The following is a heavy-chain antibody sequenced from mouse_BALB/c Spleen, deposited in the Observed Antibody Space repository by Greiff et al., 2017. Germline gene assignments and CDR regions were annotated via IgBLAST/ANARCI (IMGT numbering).Heavy chain of an antibody. D-gene: IGHD1-1*01. CDR3: ASSPSYYGSWYFDV. V-gene: IGHV5-12-1*01. CDR2: ISSGGGST. CDR1: GFAFSSYD. Sequence: EVKLMESGGGLVKPGGSLKLSCAASGFAFSSYDMSWVRQTPEKRLEWVAYISSGGGSTYYPDTVKGRFTISRDNAKNTLYLQMSSLKSEDTAMYYCASSPSYYGSWYFDVWGAGTTVTVSS. J-gene: IGHJ1*01.